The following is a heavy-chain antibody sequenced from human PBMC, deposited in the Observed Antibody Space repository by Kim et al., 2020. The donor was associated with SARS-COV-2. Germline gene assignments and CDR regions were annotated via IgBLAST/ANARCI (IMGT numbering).Heavy chain of an antibody. Sequence: SETLSLTCAVYGGSFSGYYWSWIRQPPGKGLEWIGEINHSGSTNYNPSLKSRVTISVDTSKNQFSLKLSSVTAADTAVYYCARRGPRPRVLSVTNSYFDYWGQGTLVTVSS. CDR1: GGSFSGYY. CDR2: INHSGST. D-gene: IGHD3-10*01. CDR3: ARRGPRPRVLSVTNSYFDY. J-gene: IGHJ4*02. V-gene: IGHV4-34*01.